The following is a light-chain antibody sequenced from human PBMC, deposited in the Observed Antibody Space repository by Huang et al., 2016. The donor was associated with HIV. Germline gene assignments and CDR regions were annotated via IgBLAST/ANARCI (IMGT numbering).Light chain of an antibody. CDR3: QQYGGSPMYS. J-gene: IGKJ2*03. Sequence: EIVLTQSPGTLSLSPGERATLSCRASQSVSSTHLAWYQQIAGQAPRLLIYGASSRATGIPDRFSGSGSGTDFNLTINRLEPEDFAVYYCQQYGGSPMYSFGQGTKLEIK. CDR1: QSVSSTH. CDR2: GAS. V-gene: IGKV3-20*01.